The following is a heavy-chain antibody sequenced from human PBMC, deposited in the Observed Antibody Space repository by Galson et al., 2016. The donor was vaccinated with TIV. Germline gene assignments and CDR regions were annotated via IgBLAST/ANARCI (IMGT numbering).Heavy chain of an antibody. V-gene: IGHV5-51*03. CDR1: GYTFSNYW. J-gene: IGHJ4*02. CDR3: VRKGNWNYLFDY. D-gene: IGHD1-7*01. Sequence: QSGAEVKKPGESLKISCKGSGYTFSNYWIGWVRQMPGKGQEWLGIIYPRDSTTRYSPAFQGQVTISADTSINTAYLQRSSLKASDTARYYCVRKGNWNYLFDYWGPGTLVTVSS. CDR2: IYPRDSTT.